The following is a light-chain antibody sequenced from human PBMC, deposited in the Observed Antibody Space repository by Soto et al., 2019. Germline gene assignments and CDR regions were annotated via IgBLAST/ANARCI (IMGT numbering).Light chain of an antibody. Sequence: QSVLTQPPSVSGAPGQRVTISCTGSSSXIGAGYDVHWYQQLPGTAPKLLIYGNSNRPSGVPDRFSGSKSGTSASLAITGXXAXXXXXXXCQSYDSSLSGSVVFGGGTKLTVL. V-gene: IGLV1-40*01. J-gene: IGLJ2*01. CDR3: QSYDSSLSGSVV. CDR1: SSXIGAGYD. CDR2: GNS.